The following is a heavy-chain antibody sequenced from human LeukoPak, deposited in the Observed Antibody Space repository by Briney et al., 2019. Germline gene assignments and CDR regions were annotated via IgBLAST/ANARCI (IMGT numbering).Heavy chain of an antibody. J-gene: IGHJ4*02. Sequence: GGSLRLSCAASGFTFSSYAMHWVRQAPGKGLEWVAVISYHGSNKYYADSVKGRFTISRDNSKNTLYLQMNSLRAEDTAVYYCAGMYYFDYWGQGTLVTVSS. CDR3: AGMYYFDY. CDR1: GFTFSSYA. D-gene: IGHD1-14*01. V-gene: IGHV3-30-3*01. CDR2: ISYHGSNK.